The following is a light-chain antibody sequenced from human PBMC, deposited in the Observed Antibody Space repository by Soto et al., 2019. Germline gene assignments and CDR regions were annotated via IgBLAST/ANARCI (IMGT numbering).Light chain of an antibody. V-gene: IGKV3-11*01. Sequence: EIVLTQSPATLSLSPGERATLSCRASQSVSSYLACYQQKPAQAPRLLIYYASNRATGIPARFSGSRSGTDFTLTISSREPEDVAVYYCQQRSNWPPVTFGQGTRLEIK. J-gene: IGKJ5*01. CDR2: YAS. CDR3: QQRSNWPPVT. CDR1: QSVSSY.